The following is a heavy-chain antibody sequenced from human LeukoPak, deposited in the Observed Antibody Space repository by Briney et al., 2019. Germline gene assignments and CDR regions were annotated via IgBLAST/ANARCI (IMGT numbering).Heavy chain of an antibody. D-gene: IGHD3-22*01. CDR2: INSDGSST. J-gene: IGHJ4*02. CDR1: RFTFRSYW. CDR3: AREDYDSSGYYSYYFDY. Sequence: GGSLRLSCAASRFTFRSYWMHWLRQAPGKGLVWVSRINSDGSSTSYADSVKGRFTISRDNAKNTLYLQMNSLRAEDTAVYYCAREDYDSSGYYSYYFDYWGQGTLVTVSS. V-gene: IGHV3-74*01.